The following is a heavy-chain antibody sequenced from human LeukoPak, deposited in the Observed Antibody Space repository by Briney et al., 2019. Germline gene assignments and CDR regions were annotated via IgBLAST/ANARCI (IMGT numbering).Heavy chain of an antibody. CDR3: VRGPYGSSISNWFDP. Sequence: SETVSLTCSVSGDSITGYSWSWVRQTPGKGLEWIGYIYYNGDTHYNPSLNSRLSMSVDTPKKQFSLNLRSVTAADTAVYYCVRGPYGSSISNWFDPWGQGLLVTVSS. J-gene: IGHJ5*02. CDR2: IYYNGDT. CDR1: GDSITGYS. V-gene: IGHV4-59*01. D-gene: IGHD3-10*01.